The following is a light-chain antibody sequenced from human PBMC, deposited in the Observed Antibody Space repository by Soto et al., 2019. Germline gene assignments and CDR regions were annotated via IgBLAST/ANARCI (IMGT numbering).Light chain of an antibody. V-gene: IGKV1-39*01. CDR2: AAS. Sequence: DIQMTQSPSSLSASVGDRVTITCRASQSISSYLNWYQQKPGKAPKLLIYAASSLQSGVPSRFRGSVSGTDSPPPIRTLQPEVFTPNTYKKSYITPPSFGGGTKVEIK. J-gene: IGKJ4*01. CDR3: KKSYITPPS. CDR1: QSISSY.